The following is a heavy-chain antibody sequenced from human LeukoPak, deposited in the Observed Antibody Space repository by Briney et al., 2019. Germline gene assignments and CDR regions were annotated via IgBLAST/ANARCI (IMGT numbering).Heavy chain of an antibody. J-gene: IGHJ4*02. CDR2: IISYIADT. CDR1: GFSFGDLS. D-gene: IGHD5-18*01. Sequence: RESLSLSCPVSGFSFGDLSMGWVRQVPGGGLEWDSAIISYIADTNYANSVKDRFIIATDNSDNQLHLQNNSLRAEDTAVYYGAKGSGYSRPYLFDHWGQGTLVTVPS. CDR3: AKGSGYSRPYLFDH. V-gene: IGHV3-23*01.